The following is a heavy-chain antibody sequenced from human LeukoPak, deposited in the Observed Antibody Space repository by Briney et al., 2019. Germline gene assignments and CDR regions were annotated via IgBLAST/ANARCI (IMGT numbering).Heavy chain of an antibody. CDR1: GFTFSTYA. CDR3: AKGSPQYYFDY. V-gene: IGHV3-23*01. D-gene: IGHD6-19*01. Sequence: GGSLRLSCAASGFTFSTYAMYWVRQAPGKGLEWVSASGHGGDTYYADSVKGRFTISRDISKNTLYLQMNSLRAEDSAVYYCAKGSPQYYFDYWGQGTLVTVSS. J-gene: IGHJ4*02. CDR2: SGHGGDT.